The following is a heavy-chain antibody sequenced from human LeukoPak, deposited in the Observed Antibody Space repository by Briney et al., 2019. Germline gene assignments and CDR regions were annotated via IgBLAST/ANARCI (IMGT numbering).Heavy chain of an antibody. CDR3: ARDLSGIAVAGYYYYYYYMDV. J-gene: IGHJ6*03. V-gene: IGHV3-74*01. CDR1: GFTFSSYW. Sequence: GGSLRLSCAASGFTFSSYWMHWVRQAPGKGLVWVSRINSDGSSTSYADSVKGRFTISRDNAKNTLYLQMNSLRAEDTAVYYCARDLSGIAVAGYYYYYYYMDVWGKGTTVTVSS. CDR2: INSDGSST. D-gene: IGHD6-19*01.